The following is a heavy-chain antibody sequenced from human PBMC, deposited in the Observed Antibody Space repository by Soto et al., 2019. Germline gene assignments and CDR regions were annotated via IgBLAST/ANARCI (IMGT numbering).Heavy chain of an antibody. CDR1: VDSITTYKW. CDR3: ATCQLGEYYYAMDI. CDR2: IYDSGNT. Sequence: ESLSLTCGVSVDSITTYKWWTCVRQTPGKGLEWIGEIYDSGNTRYNPSLKSRVTISKDTSKNELSLKLNSVTVADTAVYYCATCQLGEYYYAMDIWGQGTTVTVSS. J-gene: IGHJ6*02. D-gene: IGHD7-27*01. V-gene: IGHV4-4*02.